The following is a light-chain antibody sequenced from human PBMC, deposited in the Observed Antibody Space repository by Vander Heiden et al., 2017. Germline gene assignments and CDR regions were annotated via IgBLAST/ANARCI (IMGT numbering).Light chain of an antibody. CDR3: AAWDDSLSGWV. Sequence: QSALTQSPSASGTPGQTVTISCSGSDSNIGSDTVTWYQQLPGTAPKLLIYHVNQRPSGVPDRFSASKSGTSASLGISGLKSEDEADYYCAAWDDSLSGWVFGGGTKLTVV. CDR1: DSNIGSDT. J-gene: IGLJ3*02. CDR2: HVN. V-gene: IGLV1-44*01.